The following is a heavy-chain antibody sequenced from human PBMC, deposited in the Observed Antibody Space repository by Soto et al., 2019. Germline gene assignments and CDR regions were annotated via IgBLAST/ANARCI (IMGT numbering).Heavy chain of an antibody. V-gene: IGHV4-4*02. J-gene: IGHJ4*02. CDR3: AGIAAAGTRFDY. CDR1: GGSFSSSNW. D-gene: IGHD6-13*01. Sequence: QVQLQESGPGLVKPSVTLSLTCAVSGGSFSSSNWWSWVRQPPGKGLEWIGEIYHSGSTNYNPSLKSRVTRSVDKSKNQFSLKLSSVTAADTAVYYCAGIAAAGTRFDYWGQGTLVTVSS. CDR2: IYHSGST.